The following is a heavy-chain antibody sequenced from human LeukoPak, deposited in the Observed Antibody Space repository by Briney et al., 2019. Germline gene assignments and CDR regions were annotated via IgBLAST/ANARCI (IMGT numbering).Heavy chain of an antibody. V-gene: IGHV3-23*01. Sequence: GGSLRLSCAASGFTYSSYAMTWVRQSPGKGLEWVSTLSGSGNSRYYADSVQGRFTISRDNFKNTLYLQMNSLRVEDTAVYYRPRDVNGGYWGQGTLVTVSS. CDR1: GFTYSSYA. CDR3: PRDVNGGY. J-gene: IGHJ4*02. D-gene: IGHD2-8*01. CDR2: LSGSGNSR.